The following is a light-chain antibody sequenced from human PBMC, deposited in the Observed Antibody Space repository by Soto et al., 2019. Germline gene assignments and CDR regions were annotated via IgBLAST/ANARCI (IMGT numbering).Light chain of an antibody. CDR3: QQYEDLPFT. CDR2: DAS. Sequence: DIQMTQSPSSLSASVGDRVTITCQADQGISKSLSWYQQKPGIAPKLLIYDASNLETGVPSRFSGSGSGIDFTLTISSLQPEDFGRYYGQQYEDLPFTFGGGTKGEIK. J-gene: IGKJ4*01. V-gene: IGKV1-33*01. CDR1: QGISKS.